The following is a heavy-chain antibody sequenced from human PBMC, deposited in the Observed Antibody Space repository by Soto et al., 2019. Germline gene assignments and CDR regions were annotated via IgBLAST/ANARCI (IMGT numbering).Heavy chain of an antibody. CDR3: VRRFCTGGDCPGIGLDY. J-gene: IGHJ4*02. CDR1: GFTFSSHD. D-gene: IGHD2-8*02. Sequence: GSLRLSCAASGFTFSSHDMHWVRQATGKGLEWVSGFGRVGDTYYSDSVKGRFIVSRENARNSFSLQMNSLRAGDTAVYYCVRRFCTGGDCPGIGLDYWGQGTLVTVSS. V-gene: IGHV3-13*04. CDR2: FGRVGDT.